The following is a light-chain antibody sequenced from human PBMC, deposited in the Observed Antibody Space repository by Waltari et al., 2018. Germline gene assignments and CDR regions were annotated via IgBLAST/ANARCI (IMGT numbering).Light chain of an antibody. V-gene: IGKV3-20*01. CDR3: QHYLRLPVT. Sequence: EIVLTQSPGPLSLPIAERATVSCRASKTVSRALAWYQQKPGQAPRLLIYGSSTRATGIPDRFSGSGAGTDFSLTISRLEPDDFAVYYCQHYLRLPVTFGQGTTVEI. CDR2: GSS. J-gene: IGKJ1*01. CDR1: KTVSRA.